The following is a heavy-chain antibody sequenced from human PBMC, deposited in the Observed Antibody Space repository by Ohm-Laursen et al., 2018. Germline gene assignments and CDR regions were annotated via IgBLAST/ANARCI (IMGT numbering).Heavy chain of an antibody. CDR1: GFIFSSFG. Sequence: SLRLSCAASGFIFSSFGMHWARQAPGKGLEWVALISNDGSNKYYADSVEGRFTISRDKFKNTLDLQMHGLRVEDTAVYYCARDEEYRDFYYYGMDVWGQGTTVIVSS. CDR2: ISNDGSNK. V-gene: IGHV3-30*03. D-gene: IGHD2/OR15-2a*01. J-gene: IGHJ6*02. CDR3: ARDEEYRDFYYYGMDV.